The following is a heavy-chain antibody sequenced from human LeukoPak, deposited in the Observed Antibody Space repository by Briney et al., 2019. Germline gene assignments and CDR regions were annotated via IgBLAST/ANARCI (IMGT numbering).Heavy chain of an antibody. J-gene: IGHJ5*02. CDR2: INPNSGGT. D-gene: IGHD6-6*01. CDR1: GGTFSSYA. CDR3: ARDRTAARNNWFDP. Sequence: ASVKVSCKASGGTFSSYAISWVRQAPGQGLEWMGWINPNSGGTNYAQKFQGRVTMTRDTSISTAYMELSRLRSDDTAVYYCARDRTAARNNWFDPWGQGTLVTVSS. V-gene: IGHV1-2*02.